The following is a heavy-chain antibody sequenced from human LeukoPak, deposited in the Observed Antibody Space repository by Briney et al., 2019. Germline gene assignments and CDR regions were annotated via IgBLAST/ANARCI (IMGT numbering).Heavy chain of an antibody. CDR1: GASISSYY. Sequence: PSETLSLTCTVSGASISSYYWSWIRQPAGKGLEWIGRIYTSGSTNYNPSLKSRVTMPVDTSKNQFSLKLSSVTAADTAVYYCAREREDIKLMLYAYYFDYWGQGTLVTVSS. CDR3: AREREDIKLMLYAYYFDY. J-gene: IGHJ4*02. CDR2: IYTSGST. V-gene: IGHV4-4*07. D-gene: IGHD2-8*01.